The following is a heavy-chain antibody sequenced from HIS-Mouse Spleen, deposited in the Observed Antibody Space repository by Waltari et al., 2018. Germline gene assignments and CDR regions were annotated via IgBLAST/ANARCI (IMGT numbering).Heavy chain of an antibody. V-gene: IGHV4-39*07. CDR1: GGSISSSSYY. Sequence: QLHLQESGPGLVKPSETLSLTCTVSGGSISSSSYYWGWIRQPPGKGLEWIGSIYYSGSTYYNPSLKSRVTISVDTSKNQVSLRLSSVTAADTAVYYCAREIPYSSSWYDWYFDLWGRGTLVTVSS. D-gene: IGHD6-13*01. CDR3: AREIPYSSSWYDWYFDL. CDR2: IYYSGST. J-gene: IGHJ2*01.